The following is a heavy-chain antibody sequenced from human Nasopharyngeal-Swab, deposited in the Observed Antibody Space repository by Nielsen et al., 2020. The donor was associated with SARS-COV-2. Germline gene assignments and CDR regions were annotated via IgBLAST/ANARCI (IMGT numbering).Heavy chain of an antibody. CDR2: IVVGSGNT. Sequence: SVKVSCKASGFTFTSSAVQWVRQARGRRLEWIGWIVVGSGNTNYAQKFQERVTITRDMSTSTAYMELSSLRSEDTAVYYCAAAISSSWYHYYYYGMDVWGQGTTVTVSS. D-gene: IGHD6-13*01. V-gene: IGHV1-58*01. J-gene: IGHJ6*02. CDR3: AAAISSSWYHYYYYGMDV. CDR1: GFTFTSSA.